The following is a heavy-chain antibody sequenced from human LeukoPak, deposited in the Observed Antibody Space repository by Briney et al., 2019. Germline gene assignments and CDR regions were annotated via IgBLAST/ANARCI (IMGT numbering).Heavy chain of an antibody. CDR3: TRSSSVTMVRDADKFDI. D-gene: IGHD3-10*01. Sequence: GTSVKISCTASGYTFTTYYIHWVRQAPGQGLEWMGIIDPSGERASYAQKFRGRVTMTRDAFTSTVYVELNRLRSEDTAMYYCTRSSSVTMVRDADKFDIWGQGTTVTVSS. J-gene: IGHJ3*02. V-gene: IGHV1-46*01. CDR1: GYTFTTYY. CDR2: IDPSGERA.